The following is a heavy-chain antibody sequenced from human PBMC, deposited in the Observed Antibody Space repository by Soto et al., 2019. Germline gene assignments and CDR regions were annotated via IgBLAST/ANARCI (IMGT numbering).Heavy chain of an antibody. Sequence: QVQLQESGPGLVKPSETLSLTCTVSGGTISSWYWSWIRQPPGKGLEWIGYIYYSGSTNCNPSLKSRVTISEDTSKNQFSLRLSSVPAADTAVYYCARRYGSAIDYWGQGTLVTVSS. CDR1: GGTISSWY. D-gene: IGHD1-26*01. V-gene: IGHV4-59*08. CDR3: ARRYGSAIDY. J-gene: IGHJ4*02. CDR2: IYYSGST.